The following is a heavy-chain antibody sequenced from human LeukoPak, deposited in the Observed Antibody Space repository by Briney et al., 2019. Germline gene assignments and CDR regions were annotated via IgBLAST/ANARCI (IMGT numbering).Heavy chain of an antibody. Sequence: SETLSLTCTVSSASISSSYWSWIRQPPGTGLEWIGYISYSGSTTYNPSLKSRVTISVDTSKNQFSLKLSSVTAADTAVYYCARAYYDTSGYYYVAHFDYWGQGTLVTVSS. CDR3: ARAYYDTSGYYYVAHFDY. CDR2: ISYSGST. CDR1: SASISSSY. J-gene: IGHJ4*02. V-gene: IGHV4-59*01. D-gene: IGHD3-22*01.